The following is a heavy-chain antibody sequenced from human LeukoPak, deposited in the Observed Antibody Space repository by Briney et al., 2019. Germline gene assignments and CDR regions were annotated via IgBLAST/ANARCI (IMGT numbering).Heavy chain of an antibody. D-gene: IGHD3-10*01. Sequence: SETLSLTCAVYGGSFSGYYWSWIRQPPGKGLEWIGEINHSGSTNYNPSLKSRGTISVDTSKNQFSLKLSSVTAADTAVYYCARDRRITMVRGVSGARRNDYWGQGTLVTVSS. CDR1: GGSFSGYY. V-gene: IGHV4-34*01. CDR2: INHSGST. CDR3: ARDRRITMVRGVSGARRNDY. J-gene: IGHJ4*02.